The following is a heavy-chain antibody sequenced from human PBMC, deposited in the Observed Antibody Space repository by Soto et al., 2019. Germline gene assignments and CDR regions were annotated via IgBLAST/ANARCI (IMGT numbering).Heavy chain of an antibody. Sequence: QLQLQESGPGLVKPSETLSLTCTVSGGSISSSSYYWGWIRQPPGKGLEWIGSIYYSGSTYYNPSLKSRVTISVDTSKNQFSLKLSSVTAADTAVYYCARLPSPVVTRIPMWGQGTLVTVSS. CDR3: ARLPSPVVTRIPM. V-gene: IGHV4-39*01. CDR2: IYYSGST. CDR1: GGSISSSSYY. J-gene: IGHJ4*02. D-gene: IGHD2-21*02.